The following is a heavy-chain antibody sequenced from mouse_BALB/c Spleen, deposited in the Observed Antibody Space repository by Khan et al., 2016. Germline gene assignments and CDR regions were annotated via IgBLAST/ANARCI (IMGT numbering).Heavy chain of an antibody. Sequence: QIQLVQSGPELKKPGETVKISCKAAGYTFTNYGMNWVKQAPGKGLKWMGWINTYTGEPTYADDFKGRFAFSLETSASTAYLQINNLKNEDMATYFCARVGGTTVVAPGYFDVWGAGTTVTVSS. J-gene: IGHJ1*01. D-gene: IGHD1-1*01. CDR1: GYTFTNYG. CDR3: ARVGGTTVVAPGYFDV. V-gene: IGHV9-1*02. CDR2: INTYTGEP.